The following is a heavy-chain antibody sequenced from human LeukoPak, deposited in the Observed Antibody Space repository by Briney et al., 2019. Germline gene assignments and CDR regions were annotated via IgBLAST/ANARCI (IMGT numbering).Heavy chain of an antibody. CDR2: IYYSGST. Sequence: PSETLSLTCTVSGGSISSYYWSWIRQPPGKGLEWIGYIYYSGSTNYNPPLKSRVTISVDTSKNQFSLKLSSVTAADTAVYYCARVYYYDSSGYYYEGFWYFDLWGRGTLVTVSS. CDR1: GGSISSYY. J-gene: IGHJ2*01. V-gene: IGHV4-59*01. D-gene: IGHD3-22*01. CDR3: ARVYYYDSSGYYYEGFWYFDL.